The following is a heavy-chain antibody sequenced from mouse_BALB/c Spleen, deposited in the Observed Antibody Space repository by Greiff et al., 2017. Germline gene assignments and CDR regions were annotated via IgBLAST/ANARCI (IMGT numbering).Heavy chain of an antibody. CDR2: IDPANGNT. V-gene: IGHV14-3*02. Sequence: EVQLQQSGAELVKPWASVKLSCTASGFNIKDYYMHWVQQRPEQGLEWIGRIDPANGNTKYDQKFQGMATITADTSSNTAYLQLSSLTSEDTAVYYCARGGVYHDYDGFAYWGQGTLVTVSA. CDR3: ARGGVYHDYDGFAY. D-gene: IGHD2-4*01. CDR1: GFNIKDYY. J-gene: IGHJ3*01.